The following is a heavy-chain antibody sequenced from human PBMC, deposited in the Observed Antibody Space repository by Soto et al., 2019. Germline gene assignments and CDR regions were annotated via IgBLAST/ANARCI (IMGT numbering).Heavy chain of an antibody. CDR3: ARDKGPYSSSWDPMPI. J-gene: IGHJ4*02. CDR1: GFTFSSYA. CDR2: ISNDGSNK. D-gene: IGHD6-13*01. V-gene: IGHV3-30*14. Sequence: QVQLVESGGGVVQPGRSLRLSCAASGFTFSSYAMHWVRQAPGKGLEWVAVISNDGSNKYYADSVKGRFTISRDNSKNTLYLQKNRRRAEGTGGYYCARDKGPYSSSWDPMPIWGQGTLVTVSS.